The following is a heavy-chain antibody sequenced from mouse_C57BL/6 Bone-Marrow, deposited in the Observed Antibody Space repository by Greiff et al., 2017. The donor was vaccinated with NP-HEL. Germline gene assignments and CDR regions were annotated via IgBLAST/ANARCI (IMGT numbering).Heavy chain of an antibody. J-gene: IGHJ4*01. CDR1: GFSFNTYA. CDR2: IRSKSNNYAT. Sequence: EVQLVESGGGLVQPKGSLKLSCAASGFSFNTYAMNWVRQAPGKGLEWVARIRSKSNNYATYYADSVKDRFTISRDDSESMLYLQMNNVDTEDTAMYYCGRHAPDYWGQGTSVTVSS. CDR3: GRHAPDY. V-gene: IGHV10-1*01.